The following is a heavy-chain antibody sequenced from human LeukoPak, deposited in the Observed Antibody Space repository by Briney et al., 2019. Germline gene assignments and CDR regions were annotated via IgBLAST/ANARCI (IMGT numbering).Heavy chain of an antibody. J-gene: IGHJ4*02. CDR1: GGSISSGDYY. V-gene: IGHV4-30-4*01. CDR3: ARSLYSYGLFDY. Sequence: SETLSLTCTVSGGSISSGDYYWSWIRQPPGKGLEWIGYIYYSGSTYYNPSLKSRVTISVDTSKNQFSLKLSSVTAADTAVYYCARSLYSYGLFDYWGQGTLVTVSS. D-gene: IGHD5-18*01. CDR2: IYYSGST.